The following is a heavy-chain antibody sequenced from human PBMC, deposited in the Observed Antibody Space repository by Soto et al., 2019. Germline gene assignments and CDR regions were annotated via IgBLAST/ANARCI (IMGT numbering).Heavy chain of an antibody. D-gene: IGHD1-20*01. CDR3: ARHQGNWNYGMDV. CDR2: IIPIFGTA. CDR1: GGTFSSYA. J-gene: IGHJ6*02. V-gene: IGHV1-69*06. Sequence: ASVKVSCKASGGTFSSYAISWVRQAPGQGLEWMGGIIPIFGTANYAQKFQGRVTISADKSISTAYLQWSSLKASDTAMYYCARHQGNWNYGMDVWGQGTTVTVSS.